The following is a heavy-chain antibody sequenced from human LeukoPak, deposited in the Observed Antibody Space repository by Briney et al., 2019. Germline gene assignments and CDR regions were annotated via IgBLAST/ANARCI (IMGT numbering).Heavy chain of an antibody. CDR1: GFTFSSYA. V-gene: IGHV3-23*01. D-gene: IGHD2-15*01. J-gene: IGHJ4*02. Sequence: GGSLTLSCAASGFTFSSYAMSWVRQAPGKGLEWVSGISGSGGSTYYADSVKGRFTISRDNSKNTLYLQMNSLRAEDTAVYYCATKLTHMACFDYWGQGTLVTVSS. CDR2: ISGSGGST. CDR3: ATKLTHMACFDY.